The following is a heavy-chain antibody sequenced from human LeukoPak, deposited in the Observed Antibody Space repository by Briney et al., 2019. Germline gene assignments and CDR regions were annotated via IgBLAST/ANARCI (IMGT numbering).Heavy chain of an antibody. CDR1: GFTFSSYA. J-gene: IGHJ4*02. CDR3: AKAPYTSGWGLDY. CDR2: ISGSGDIT. D-gene: IGHD6-19*01. V-gene: IGHV3-23*01. Sequence: GSLRLSCAASGFTFSSYAMSWVRQALGKGLEWVSAISGSGDITYYADSVKGRFTISRDNSKNTLYLQMNSLRAEDTAVYYCAKAPYTSGWGLDYWGQGTLVTVSS.